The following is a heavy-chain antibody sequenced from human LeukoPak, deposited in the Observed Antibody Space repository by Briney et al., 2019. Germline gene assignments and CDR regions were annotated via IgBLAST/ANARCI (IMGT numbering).Heavy chain of an antibody. Sequence: SETLSLTCTVSGGSISSSSYYWGWIRQPPGKGLEWIGSIYYSGSTYYNPSLKSRVTISVDTSKNQFSLKLSSVTAADTAVYYCARQNRGDIVATIDYWGQGTLVTVSS. V-gene: IGHV4-39*01. CDR1: GGSISSSSYY. CDR2: IYYSGST. D-gene: IGHD5-12*01. J-gene: IGHJ4*02. CDR3: ARQNRGDIVATIDY.